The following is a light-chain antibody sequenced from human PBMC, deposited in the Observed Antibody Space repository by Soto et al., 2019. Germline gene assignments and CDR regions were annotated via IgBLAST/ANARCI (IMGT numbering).Light chain of an antibody. CDR3: SSYTDNRSWV. J-gene: IGLJ3*02. CDR1: NSDIGGYNY. V-gene: IGLV2-14*03. CDR2: EVT. Sequence: QSALTQPASVSGSPGQSINISCNGTNSDIGGYNYVSWYQQHPGKVPKLVIYEVTYRPSGVSDRFSGSKSGNTASLTISGLQAGDEADYYCSSYTDNRSWVFGGGAKLTVL.